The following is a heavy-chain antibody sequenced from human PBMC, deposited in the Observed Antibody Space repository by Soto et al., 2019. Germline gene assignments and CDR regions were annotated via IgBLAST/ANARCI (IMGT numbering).Heavy chain of an antibody. CDR1: GFTFFTSA. CDR3: AADQYCGGDCYFDY. J-gene: IGHJ4*02. D-gene: IGHD2-21*02. CDR2: IVVGSGNT. V-gene: IGHV1-58*02. Sequence: SVKVSCKASGFTFFTSAIQWVRQARGQRLEWMGWIVVGSGNTNYAQKFQERVTITRDMSTNTAYMELTSLRSEDTAVYYCAADQYCGGDCYFDYWGQGTMVTVSS.